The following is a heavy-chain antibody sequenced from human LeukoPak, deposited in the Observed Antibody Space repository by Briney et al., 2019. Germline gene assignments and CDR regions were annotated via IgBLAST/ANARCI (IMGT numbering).Heavy chain of an antibody. D-gene: IGHD6-6*01. V-gene: IGHV4-61*08. CDR1: GVSVSSPDSY. CDR2: VYYIGTT. J-gene: IGHJ5*02. CDR3: ARNTSSSPWFDP. Sequence: SETLSLTRTVSGVSVSSPDSYWSWIRQSPGKGLEWIGNVYYIGTTTYNSSLESRVTISIDRSRNQFSLAVASVTAADTAVYYCARNTSSSPWFDPWPWDPWSPSPQ.